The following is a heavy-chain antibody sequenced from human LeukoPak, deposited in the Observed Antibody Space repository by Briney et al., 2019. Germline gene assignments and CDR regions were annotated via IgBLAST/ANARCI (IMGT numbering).Heavy chain of an antibody. Sequence: PGGSLRLSCAASGYTFSTYGMHWVRQAPGKGLEWVAVIWFDGSNQYYVDSVRGRFSISRDNSKNTLYLQMNTLRAEDTGVYYCAKGGEGGSHRYFEYWGQGTLVTVSS. CDR3: AKGGEGGSHRYFEY. D-gene: IGHD1-26*01. V-gene: IGHV3-33*06. CDR2: IWFDGSNQ. CDR1: GYTFSTYG. J-gene: IGHJ4*02.